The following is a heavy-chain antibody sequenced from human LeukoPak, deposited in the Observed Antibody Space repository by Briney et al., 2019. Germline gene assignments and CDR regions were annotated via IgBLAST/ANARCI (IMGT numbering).Heavy chain of an antibody. CDR2: IYPGDSDT. CDR1: GYSFTSFW. Sequence: GESLKISCKASGYSFTSFWIGWVRQMPGKGLEWMGIIYPGDSDTRYSPSFQGQVTISADKSISTAYLQWSSLKASDTAMYYCARPPWVVVPAATTPHNLNDAFDIWGQGTMVTVSS. D-gene: IGHD2-2*01. V-gene: IGHV5-51*01. J-gene: IGHJ3*02. CDR3: ARPPWVVVPAATTPHNLNDAFDI.